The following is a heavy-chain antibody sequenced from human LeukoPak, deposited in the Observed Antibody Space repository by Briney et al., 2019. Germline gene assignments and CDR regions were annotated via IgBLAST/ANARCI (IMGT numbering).Heavy chain of an antibody. J-gene: IGHJ4*02. CDR3: AKGRLERRQGFDF. CDR2: ISGSGVST. CDR1: GFTFSSYA. D-gene: IGHD1-1*01. Sequence: GGSLRLSCAASGFTFSSYAMSWVRQVPGKGLEWVSIISGSGVSTYADSVKGRFTISRDNSKNALYLQMNSPRAEDTAVYYCAKGRLERRQGFDFWGQGTLVTVSS. V-gene: IGHV3-23*01.